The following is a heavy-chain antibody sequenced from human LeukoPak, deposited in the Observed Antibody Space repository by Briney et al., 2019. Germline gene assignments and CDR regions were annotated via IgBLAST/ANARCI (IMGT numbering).Heavy chain of an antibody. V-gene: IGHV1-69*13. CDR2: IIPMFDSE. D-gene: IGHD6-13*01. CDR3: AREGAYSSSWSLPNWFDP. J-gene: IGHJ5*02. CDR1: GGPFSSYA. Sequence: ASVKVSCKASGGPFSSYAISWVRQAPGQGLEWMGGIIPMFDSENYAQKFQGRVTITADESTSTAYMELSSLRSEDTAVYYCAREGAYSSSWSLPNWFDPWGQGTLVTVSS.